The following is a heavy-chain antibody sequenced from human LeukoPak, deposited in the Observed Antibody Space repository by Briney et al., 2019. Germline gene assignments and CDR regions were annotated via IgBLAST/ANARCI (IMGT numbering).Heavy chain of an antibody. J-gene: IGHJ6*04. Sequence: PSETLSLTCTVSGGSISSSSYYWGWIRQPPGQGLEWIGSIYYSGSTYYNPSLKSRVTISVDTSKNQFSLKLSSVTAADTAVYYCVGSYDFWSGYGYVDVWGKGTTVTVSS. CDR2: IYYSGST. CDR3: VGSYDFWSGYGYVDV. V-gene: IGHV4-39*01. CDR1: GGSISSSSYY. D-gene: IGHD3-3*01.